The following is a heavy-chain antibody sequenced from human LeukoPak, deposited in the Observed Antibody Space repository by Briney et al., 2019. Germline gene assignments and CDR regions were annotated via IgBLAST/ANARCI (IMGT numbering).Heavy chain of an antibody. Sequence: GGSLGLSCAASGFTFRNYVIHWVRQAPGKGLEWVAAISYDGSYKYYADSVKDRFTISRDYSKNTLYLRMSSLRAEDTAVYYCAKTNSSGWWDLDFWGQGTLVSVSS. D-gene: IGHD6-19*01. CDR2: ISYDGSYK. J-gene: IGHJ4*02. V-gene: IGHV3-30*18. CDR3: AKTNSSGWWDLDF. CDR1: GFTFRNYV.